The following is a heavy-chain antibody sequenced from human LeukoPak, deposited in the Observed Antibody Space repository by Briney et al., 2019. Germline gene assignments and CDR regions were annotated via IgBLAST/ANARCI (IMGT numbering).Heavy chain of an antibody. CDR1: GFTFSSYA. CDR3: AKGDYYFDY. J-gene: IGHJ4*02. Sequence: GGSLRLSCAASGFTFSSYAMHWVRQAPGKGLEWVAVISYDGSNKYYAGSVKGRFTISRDNSENTLYLQMNSLRAEDTAVYYCAKGDYYFDYWGQGTLVTVSS. V-gene: IGHV3-30*04. CDR2: ISYDGSNK.